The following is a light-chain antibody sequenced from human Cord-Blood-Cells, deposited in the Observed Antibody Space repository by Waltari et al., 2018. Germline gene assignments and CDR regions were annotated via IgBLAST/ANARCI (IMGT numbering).Light chain of an antibody. J-gene: IGKJ2*01. CDR1: QSVSSSY. V-gene: IGKV3-20*01. Sequence: EIVLTQSPGTLSLSPGERATISCRAGQSVSSSYLAWYQQKPGQAPMLLIYGASSRATGIPDRFSGSWSGTDFTLTISRLEPEDFAVYYCQQYGSSPLYTFGQGTKLEIK. CDR3: QQYGSSPLYT. CDR2: GAS.